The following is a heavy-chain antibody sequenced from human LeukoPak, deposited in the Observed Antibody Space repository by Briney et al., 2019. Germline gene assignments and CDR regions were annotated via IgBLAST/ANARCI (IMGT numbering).Heavy chain of an antibody. V-gene: IGHV1-18*01. CDR3: ARDYLMPHVAVAGPPFGDY. D-gene: IGHD6-19*01. Sequence: ASVKVSCKASGYTFTSYGISWVRQAPGQGLEWMGWISAYNGNTNYAQKLQGRVTMTTDTSTSTAYMELRSLRSDDTAVYYCARDYLMPHVAVAGPPFGDYWGQETLVTVSS. J-gene: IGHJ4*02. CDR2: ISAYNGNT. CDR1: GYTFTSYG.